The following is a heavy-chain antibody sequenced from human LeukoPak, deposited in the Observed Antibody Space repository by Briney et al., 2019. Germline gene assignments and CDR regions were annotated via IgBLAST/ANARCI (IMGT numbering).Heavy chain of an antibody. CDR1: KFSFSLYN. D-gene: IGHD3-22*01. Sequence: PGGSLRLSCAASKFSFSLYNMNWVRQAPGKGLEWVSYISSTGDRIYYADSVRGRFTISRDNAKNSLYLQMSSLTDEDTAVYYCARGAYYYEDWGQGTLVTVSS. CDR3: ARGAYYYED. J-gene: IGHJ4*02. CDR2: ISSTGDRI. V-gene: IGHV3-48*02.